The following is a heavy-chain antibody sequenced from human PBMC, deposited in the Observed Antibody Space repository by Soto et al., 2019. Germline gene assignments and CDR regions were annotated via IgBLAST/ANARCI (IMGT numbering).Heavy chain of an antibody. J-gene: IGHJ4*02. CDR1: GGSISGSYYY. V-gene: IGHV4-39*01. CDR3: ASSQKGYNWNYFDH. CDR2: AFYTGFT. D-gene: IGHD1-20*01. Sequence: PSETLSLTCAVSGGSISGSYYYWGWLRQSPGRGPEWIGSAFYTGFTSYNPSLESRVSVSVDTSKNQFSLKVSAVTAADTAVYYCASSQKGYNWNYFDHWSQGALVTVSS.